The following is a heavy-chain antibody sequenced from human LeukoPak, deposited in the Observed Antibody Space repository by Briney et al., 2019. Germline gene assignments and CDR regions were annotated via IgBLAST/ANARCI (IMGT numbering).Heavy chain of an antibody. CDR2: INSDGSST. D-gene: IGHD5-24*01. Sequence: GGSLRLSCAASGFTFSSYWMHWVRQAPGKGLVWVSRINSDGSSTSYADSVKGRFTISRENAKNSLYLQMNSLRAGDTAVYYCARGPDGGFDYWGQGTLVTVSS. J-gene: IGHJ4*02. V-gene: IGHV3-74*01. CDR3: ARGPDGGFDY. CDR1: GFTFSSYW.